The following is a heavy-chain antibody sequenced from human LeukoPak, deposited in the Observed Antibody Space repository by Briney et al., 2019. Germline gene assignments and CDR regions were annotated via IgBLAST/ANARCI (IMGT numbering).Heavy chain of an antibody. D-gene: IGHD1-26*01. J-gene: IGHJ4*02. CDR2: ISPNNGGT. CDR1: GYTFTAYN. Sequence: GASVQVSFQASGYTFTAYNIHWVRQAPGQGREWMGWISPNNGGTNYEQKFQGRVSMTWDTSFSTAYMELSSLRSEDTAVYYCARHEGATNQNFDYWGQGTLVTVSS. CDR3: ARHEGATNQNFDY. V-gene: IGHV1-2*02.